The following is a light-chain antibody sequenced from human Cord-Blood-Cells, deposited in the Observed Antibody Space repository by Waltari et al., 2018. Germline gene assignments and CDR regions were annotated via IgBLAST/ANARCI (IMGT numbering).Light chain of an antibody. CDR3: SSYTSSSTLEVV. J-gene: IGLJ2*01. CDR1: SSDVGGYNY. CDR2: EVS. Sequence: QSALTQPASVSGSPGQSIPISCTGTSSDVGGYNYVSRYQQHPGKAPKLMIYEVSNRPSGVSNRFSGSKSGNTASLTISGLQAEDEADYYCSSYTSSSTLEVVFGGGTKLTVL. V-gene: IGLV2-14*01.